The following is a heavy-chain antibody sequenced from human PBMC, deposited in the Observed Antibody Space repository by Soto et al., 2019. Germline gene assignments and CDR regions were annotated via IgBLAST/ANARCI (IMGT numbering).Heavy chain of an antibody. Sequence: ASVKVSCKTSGYTFSNYGITCVRQAPGQPLEWLGWISPYSDGTNYAQKFQGRVSMTTDTSTTTAYMELRSLRSDDTAVYYCARVVPGAEAWFGPWGQGTLVTVSS. J-gene: IGHJ5*02. V-gene: IGHV1-18*01. CDR2: ISPYSDGT. CDR3: ARVVPGAEAWFGP. CDR1: GYTFSNYG. D-gene: IGHD2-2*01.